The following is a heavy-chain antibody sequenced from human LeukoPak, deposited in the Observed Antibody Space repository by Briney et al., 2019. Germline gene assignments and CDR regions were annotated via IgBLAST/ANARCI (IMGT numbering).Heavy chain of an antibody. CDR3: ARSQLRSNLDP. CDR1: RGSFSGYY. CDR2: INHSRNS. V-gene: IGHV4-34*01. D-gene: IGHD3-3*01. J-gene: IGHJ5*02. Sequence: SETLSLTCSVYRGSFSGYYWRGLRQPPGEGVEWIGEINHSRNSNYNPSLKSRVTISLDTTKNQFSLRLTSVTAADTAVYYCARSQLRSNLDPWGQGTLVTVSS.